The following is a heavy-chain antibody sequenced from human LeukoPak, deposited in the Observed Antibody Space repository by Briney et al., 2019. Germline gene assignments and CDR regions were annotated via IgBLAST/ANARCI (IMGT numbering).Heavy chain of an antibody. Sequence: GGSLRLSCAASGFSFTTSGMSWVRQAPGKGLEWVSGISSSGDETYYADSVRGRFTISRDNSKNTLYLQMNSLRAEDTAVHYCAKGASYDSSGSDAFDIWGQGTMVTVSS. J-gene: IGHJ3*02. CDR1: GFSFTTSG. CDR3: AKGASYDSSGSDAFDI. D-gene: IGHD3-22*01. CDR2: ISSSGDET. V-gene: IGHV3-23*01.